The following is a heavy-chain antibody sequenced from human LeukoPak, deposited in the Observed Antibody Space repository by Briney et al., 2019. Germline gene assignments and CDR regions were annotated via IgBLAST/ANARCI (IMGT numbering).Heavy chain of an antibody. V-gene: IGHV3-43*01. CDR3: TRDTDFGSPTNYFDH. J-gene: IGHJ4*02. Sequence: GGSLRLSCAASGFTFDDYAVHWVRQAPGKGLQWVSLISWEGHTTYYADSVRGRFTISRGNTKNSLFLEMKSLTTDDTAFYYCTRDTDFGSPTNYFDHWGQGTLVSVSS. D-gene: IGHD3-10*01. CDR2: ISWEGHTT. CDR1: GFTFDDYA.